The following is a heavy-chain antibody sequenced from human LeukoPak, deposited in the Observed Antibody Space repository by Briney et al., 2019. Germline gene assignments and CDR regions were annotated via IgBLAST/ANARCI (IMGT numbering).Heavy chain of an antibody. CDR1: GGSIISSSYY. Sequence: SETLSLTCTVSGGSIISSSYYWGWIRQPPGEGLEWIGSIYSSGSTNYNPSLKGRVTISVDTSKNHFSLKLSSVTAADTAVYYCARQDYYDSSGYLDYWGQGTLVTVSS. J-gene: IGHJ4*02. CDR3: ARQDYYDSSGYLDY. CDR2: IYSSGST. D-gene: IGHD3-22*01. V-gene: IGHV4-39*01.